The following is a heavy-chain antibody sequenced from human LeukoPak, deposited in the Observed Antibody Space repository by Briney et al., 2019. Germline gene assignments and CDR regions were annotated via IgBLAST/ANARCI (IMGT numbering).Heavy chain of an antibody. J-gene: IGHJ4*02. CDR3: TSIADDY. Sequence: GGSLRLSCAASGFTFSGAAMHWVRQASGKGLEWVGRMRSKANSYATAYAASVNGRFTISSDDSKTPAYLQMTSPKTEDTAVYYCTSIADDYWGQGTLVTVSS. CDR2: MRSKANSYAT. V-gene: IGHV3-73*01. D-gene: IGHD2-15*01. CDR1: GFTFSGAA.